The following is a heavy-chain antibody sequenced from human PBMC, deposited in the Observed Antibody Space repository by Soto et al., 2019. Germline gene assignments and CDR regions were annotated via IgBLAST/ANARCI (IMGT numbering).Heavy chain of an antibody. Sequence: SETLSLTCTVSGGSISSYYWSWIRQPPGKGLEWIGYIYYSGSTNYNPSLKSRVTISVDTSKNQFSLKLSSVTAADTAVYYCARDNGGYCGSGSYYNYYYGMDVWGQGTTVTVSS. CDR3: ARDNGGYCGSGSYYNYYYGMDV. V-gene: IGHV4-59*01. CDR2: IYYSGST. D-gene: IGHD3-10*01. CDR1: GGSISSYY. J-gene: IGHJ6*02.